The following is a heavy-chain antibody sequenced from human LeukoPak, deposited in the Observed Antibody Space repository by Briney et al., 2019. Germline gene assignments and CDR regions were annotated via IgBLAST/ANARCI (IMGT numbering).Heavy chain of an antibody. V-gene: IGHV4-34*01. J-gene: IGHJ6*04. Sequence: SETLSLTCAVYGGSFSGYYWSWIRQPPGRGREWIGDISHSGSTNYNPSLKSRVTISVDTSKNQFSLKVSSVTAADTAVYYCAMDCSSTRCYGNYYYGMDVWGKGTTVTVSS. CDR1: GGSFSGYY. CDR3: AMDCSSTRCYGNYYYGMDV. D-gene: IGHD2-2*01. CDR2: ISHSGST.